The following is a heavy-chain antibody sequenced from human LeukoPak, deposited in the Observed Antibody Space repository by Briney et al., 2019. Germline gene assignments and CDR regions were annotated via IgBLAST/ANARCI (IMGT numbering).Heavy chain of an antibody. CDR1: GYTFTSYD. V-gene: IGHV1-8*03. Sequence: ASVKVSCKASGYTFTSYDINWVRQATGQGLEWMGWMNPNSGNTAYAQKFQGRVTITRNTSISTAYMELSSLRSEDTAVYYCARGQVHGVQGVGFDYWGQGTLVTVSS. CDR3: ARGQVHGVQGVGFDY. D-gene: IGHD3-10*01. CDR2: MNPNSGNT. J-gene: IGHJ4*02.